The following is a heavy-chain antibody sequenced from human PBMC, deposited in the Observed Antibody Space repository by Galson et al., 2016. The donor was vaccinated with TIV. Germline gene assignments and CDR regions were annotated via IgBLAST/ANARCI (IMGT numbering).Heavy chain of an antibody. J-gene: IGHJ5*02. D-gene: IGHD1-20*01. CDR3: ARYNWNVDNWFDP. V-gene: IGHV2-70*01. Sequence: PALVKPTQTLTLTCSFSGFSLSTSGMCVSWIRQPPGKALEWLALIDWDDDKKYSTSLKTRLTISKDTSKNQVVLTMTNMDPVDTATYYCARYNWNVDNWFDPWGQGTLVTVSS. CDR1: GFSLSTSGMC. CDR2: IDWDDDK.